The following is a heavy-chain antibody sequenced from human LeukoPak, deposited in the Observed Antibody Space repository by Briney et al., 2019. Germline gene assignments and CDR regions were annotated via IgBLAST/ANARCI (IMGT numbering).Heavy chain of an antibody. J-gene: IGHJ4*02. D-gene: IGHD6-19*01. CDR2: IYPSGST. Sequence: PSETLSLTCTVSGGSISVYYWSWIRQPAGKGLEWIGRIYPSGSTIYNPSLKSRVTMSMDTSKNQFSLNLISVTAADTAVYYCARGRAVADFHPIDYWGQGNLVTVSS. V-gene: IGHV4-4*07. CDR3: ARGRAVADFHPIDY. CDR1: GGSISVYY.